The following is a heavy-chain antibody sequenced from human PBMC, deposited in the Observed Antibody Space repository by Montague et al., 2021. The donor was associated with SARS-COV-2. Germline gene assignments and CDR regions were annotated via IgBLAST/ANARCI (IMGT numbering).Heavy chain of an antibody. CDR1: SGGTGRGYFD. J-gene: IGHJ4*02. D-gene: IGHD4-17*01. CDR3: ASVYTVTYYFDY. CDR2: IYPGGNT. Sequence: TRSLTCTVSSGGTGRGYFDGGWIRQPAEKGLEWIGLIYPGGNTNYNPSLKSRVTISVDASKNQFSLKLSSVTAADTAVYYCASVYTVTYYFDYWGRGTLVTGSS. V-gene: IGHV4-61*02.